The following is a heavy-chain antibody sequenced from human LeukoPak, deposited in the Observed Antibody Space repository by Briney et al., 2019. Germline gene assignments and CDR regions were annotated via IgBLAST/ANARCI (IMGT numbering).Heavy chain of an antibody. V-gene: IGHV3-30*02. D-gene: IGHD6-13*01. CDR1: GFTFSNYG. CDR3: AKGSVAAVVTFIDF. J-gene: IGHJ4*02. Sequence: GGSLRLSCAASGFTFSNYGMQWVRQAPGKGLEWVAFIHPDGSDKYYADSAKGRFTISRDNSKNTLFLQMNSLRAEDTAVYYCAKGSVAAVVTFIDFWGQGTLVTVSS. CDR2: IHPDGSDK.